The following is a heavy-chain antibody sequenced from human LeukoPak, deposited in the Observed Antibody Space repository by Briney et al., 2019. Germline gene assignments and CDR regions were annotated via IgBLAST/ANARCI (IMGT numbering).Heavy chain of an antibody. V-gene: IGHV3-23*01. Sequence: PGGSLRLSCAASGFTFSSYAMSWVRQAPGKGVEWVSAISGSGGSTYYADSVKGRFTISRDNSKNTLYLQMNSLRAEDTAVYYCATPGGYYNDSSGYFWGQGTLVTVSS. CDR2: ISGSGGST. D-gene: IGHD3-22*01. CDR3: ATPGGYYNDSSGYF. CDR1: GFTFSSYA. J-gene: IGHJ4*02.